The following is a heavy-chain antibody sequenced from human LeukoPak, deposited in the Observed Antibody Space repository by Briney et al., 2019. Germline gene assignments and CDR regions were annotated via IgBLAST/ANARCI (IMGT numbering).Heavy chain of an antibody. CDR2: ISPYNGNT. CDR3: ARALTVVGTTVEYFDY. D-gene: IGHD1-14*01. CDR1: GYTFTSYG. Sequence: ASVKVSCKASGYTFTSYGISWVRQAPGQGLDWMGWISPYNGNTNYAQKLQGRVTMTTDTSTSTAYMELRSLRSDDTAVYYCARALTVVGTTVEYFDYWGQGTLVTVSS. V-gene: IGHV1-18*01. J-gene: IGHJ4*02.